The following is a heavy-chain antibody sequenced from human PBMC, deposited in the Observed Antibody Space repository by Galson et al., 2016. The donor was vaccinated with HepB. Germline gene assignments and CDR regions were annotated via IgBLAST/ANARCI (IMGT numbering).Heavy chain of an antibody. D-gene: IGHD5-18*01. CDR1: GFTFSNAW. CDR2: VKSNTDGGTT. Sequence: SLRLSCAASGFTFSNAWMTWVRQAPGKGLEWVGRVKSNTDGGTTDYAAPVKGRFTISRDDSKNALYRQMSSLKTEDTAVYYCTTLDTAMVTAPNSYYVLDVWGPGTTVTVSS. J-gene: IGHJ6*02. CDR3: TTLDTAMVTAPNSYYVLDV. V-gene: IGHV3-15*01.